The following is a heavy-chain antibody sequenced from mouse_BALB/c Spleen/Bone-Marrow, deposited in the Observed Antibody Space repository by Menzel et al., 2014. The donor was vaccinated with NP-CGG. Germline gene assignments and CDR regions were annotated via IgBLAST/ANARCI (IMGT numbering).Heavy chain of an antibody. CDR3: VRKGSFGNYAMDY. Sequence: VQLQQSGPGLVQPSQSLSITCTVSGFSLNNYGVHWVRQSPGKGLEWLGVIWSGGSTDYNAAFISRLSISKDNSKSQVFFKINSLQANDTAIYYCVRKGSFGNYAMDYRGQGTSVTVSS. D-gene: IGHD1-1*02. V-gene: IGHV2-2*02. CDR1: GFSLNNYG. J-gene: IGHJ4*01. CDR2: IWSGGST.